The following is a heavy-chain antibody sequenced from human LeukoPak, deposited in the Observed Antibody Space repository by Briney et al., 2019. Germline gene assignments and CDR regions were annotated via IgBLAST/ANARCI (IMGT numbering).Heavy chain of an antibody. CDR1: GFTVSSNY. CDR2: IYSGGST. Sequence: GGSLRLSCAASGFTVSSNYMSWVRQAPGKGLEWVSVIYSGGSTYYADSVKGRFTISRDNSKNTLYLQMNSLRAEDTAVYYCASRKRAISGNAFDTWGQGTMVTVSS. J-gene: IGHJ3*02. V-gene: IGHV3-53*01. D-gene: IGHD3-3*01. CDR3: ASRKRAISGNAFDT.